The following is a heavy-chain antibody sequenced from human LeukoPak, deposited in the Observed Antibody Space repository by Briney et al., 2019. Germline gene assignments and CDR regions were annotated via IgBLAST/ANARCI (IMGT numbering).Heavy chain of an antibody. CDR3: ARGVLLMVRGMRNSYYYYMDV. CDR1: GYTFTGYY. D-gene: IGHD3-10*01. Sequence: ASVKVSCKASGYTFTGYYMHWVRQAPGQGLEWMGWINPNSGGTNYAQKFQGRVTMTRDTSISTAYMELSSLRSEDTAVYYCARGVLLMVRGMRNSYYYYMDVWGKGTTVTVSS. J-gene: IGHJ6*03. V-gene: IGHV1-2*02. CDR2: INPNSGGT.